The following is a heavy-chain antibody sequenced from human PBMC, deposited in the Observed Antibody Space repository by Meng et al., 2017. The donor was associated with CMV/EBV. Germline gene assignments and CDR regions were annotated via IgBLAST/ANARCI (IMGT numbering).Heavy chain of an antibody. J-gene: IGHJ4*02. V-gene: IGHV3-30-3*01. D-gene: IGHD4-11*01. CDR3: AIHSNYFDY. Sequence: GESLKISCAASGFTFSSYAMHWVRQAPGKGLEWVAVIPYDGSNKYYADSVKGRFTISRDNSKNTLYLQMNSLRAEDTAVYYCAIHSNYFDYWGQGTLVTVSS. CDR2: IPYDGSNK. CDR1: GFTFSSYA.